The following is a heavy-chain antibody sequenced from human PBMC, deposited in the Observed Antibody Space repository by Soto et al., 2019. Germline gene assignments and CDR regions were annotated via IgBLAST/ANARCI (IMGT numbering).Heavy chain of an antibody. D-gene: IGHD2-15*01. CDR2: IYWDDDK. Sequence: QITLKESGPTLVKPTQTLTLTCTFSGFSLNTRGVGVGWIRQPPGKALEWLALIYWDDDKRYSPSLKSRLTITQDTSKNQVVLTMTNMDPADTATYYCAHRTRYCSGGSCYQNWFDPWGQGTLVTVSS. J-gene: IGHJ5*02. CDR1: GFSLNTRGVG. V-gene: IGHV2-5*02. CDR3: AHRTRYCSGGSCYQNWFDP.